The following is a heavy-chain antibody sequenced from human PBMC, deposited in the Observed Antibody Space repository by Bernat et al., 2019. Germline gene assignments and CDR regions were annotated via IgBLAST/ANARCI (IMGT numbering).Heavy chain of an antibody. CDR2: IYYSGST. D-gene: IGHD4-17*01. CDR3: ARGSAPTVQWYFDL. J-gene: IGHJ2*01. Sequence: QVQLQESGPGLVMPSETLSLTCTVSSGSITSVDYYWGWIRQHPGKGLEWIGYIYYSGSTNYNPSLKSRVTISVDTSKNQFSLKLSSVTAADTAVYYCARGSAPTVQWYFDLWGRGTLVTVSS. CDR1: SGSITSVDYY. V-gene: IGHV4-61*08.